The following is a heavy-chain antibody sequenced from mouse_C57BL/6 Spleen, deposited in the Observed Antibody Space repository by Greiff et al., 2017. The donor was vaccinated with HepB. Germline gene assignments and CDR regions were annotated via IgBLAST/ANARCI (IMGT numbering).Heavy chain of an antibody. CDR3: ARNLDYYGSSYGLFAY. D-gene: IGHD1-1*01. Sequence: VKLMESGPGLVAPSQSLSITCTVSGFSLTSYAISWVRQPPGKGLEWLGVIWTGGGTNYNSALKSRLSISKDNSKSQVFLKMNSLQTDDTARYYCARNLDYYGSSYGLFAYWGQGTLVTVSA. V-gene: IGHV2-9-1*01. CDR2: IWTGGGT. J-gene: IGHJ3*01. CDR1: GFSLTSYA.